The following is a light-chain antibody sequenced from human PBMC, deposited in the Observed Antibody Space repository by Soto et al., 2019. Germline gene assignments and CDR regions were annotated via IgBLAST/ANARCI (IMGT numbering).Light chain of an antibody. V-gene: IGKV3-11*01. CDR2: GAS. CDR3: QQRSNWPPIA. J-gene: IGKJ5*01. CDR1: QSVHIF. Sequence: EVVLTQSPATLSLSSGDRAALSCKGSQSVHIFLALYQQKPGQAPRLLIYGASNRAAGIPARFSGSGSGTDFTPTINSLEPEDFAVYYCQQRSNWPPIAFGQGTRREIK.